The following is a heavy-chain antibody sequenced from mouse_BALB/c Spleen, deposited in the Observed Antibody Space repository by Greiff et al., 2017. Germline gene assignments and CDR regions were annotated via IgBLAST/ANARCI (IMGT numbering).Heavy chain of an antibody. Sequence: VQRVESGPGLVAPSQSLSITCTVSGFSLTSYGVHWVRQPPGKGLEWLGVIWAGGSTNYNSALMSRLSISKDNSKSQVFLKMNSLQTDDTAMYYCARDPSTVVATDYAMDYWGQGTSVTVSS. V-gene: IGHV2-9*02. CDR1: GFSLTSYG. CDR2: IWAGGST. D-gene: IGHD1-1*01. CDR3: ARDPSTVVATDYAMDY. J-gene: IGHJ4*01.